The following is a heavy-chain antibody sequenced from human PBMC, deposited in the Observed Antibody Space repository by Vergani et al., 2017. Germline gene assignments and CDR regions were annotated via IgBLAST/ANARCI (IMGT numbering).Heavy chain of an antibody. CDR1: GFTVSSNY. J-gene: IGHJ6*03. V-gene: IGHV3-53*01. CDR2: IYSGGST. Sequence: VQLVESGGGLIQPGGSLRLSCAASGFTVSSNYMSWVRQAPGKGLEWVSVIYSGGSTYYADSVKGRFTISRDNSKNTLYLQMNSLRAEDTAVYYCARSIATAGYYYYYYMDVWGKGTTVTVSS. D-gene: IGHD6-13*01. CDR3: ARSIATAGYYYYYYMDV.